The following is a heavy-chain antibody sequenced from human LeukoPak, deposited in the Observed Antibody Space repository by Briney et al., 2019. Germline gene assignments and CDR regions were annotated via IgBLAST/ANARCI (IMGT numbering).Heavy chain of an antibody. CDR3: AREVRGVAPGDY. J-gene: IGHJ4*02. D-gene: IGHD3-10*01. Sequence: GGSLRLSCAASGFTFSSYGMHWVRQAPGKGLEWVAVIWYDGSNKYYADSVKGRFTISRDNSKNTLYLQMNSLRAEDTAVYYCAREVRGVAPGDYWGQGTLVTVSP. V-gene: IGHV3-33*01. CDR2: IWYDGSNK. CDR1: GFTFSSYG.